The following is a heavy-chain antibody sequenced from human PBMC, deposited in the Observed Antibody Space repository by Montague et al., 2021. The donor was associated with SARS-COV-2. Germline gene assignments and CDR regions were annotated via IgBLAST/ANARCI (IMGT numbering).Heavy chain of an antibody. D-gene: IGHD2-15*01. V-gene: IGHV4-34*01. CDR3: ARHYSATLPAVY. J-gene: IGHJ4*02. Sequence: SETLSLTCAVYGGSFSGYYWSWIRQPSGKGLEWIGEISHSGGTNYNPSLKSRVTMSVDTSKNQFSLKVNSVTAADTAVYYCARHYSATLPAVYWGQGTLVTVSS. CDR1: GGSFSGYY. CDR2: ISHSGGT.